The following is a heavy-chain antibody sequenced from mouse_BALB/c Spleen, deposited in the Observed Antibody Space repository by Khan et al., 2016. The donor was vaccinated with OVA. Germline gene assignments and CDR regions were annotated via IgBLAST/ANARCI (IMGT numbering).Heavy chain of an antibody. Sequence: QVQLKQSGPGLAAPSQSLSITCTISGFSLTTYGVHRVRQPPGKGLEWLVVIWSDGTTNYNSALKSRLTITKDNSQRQVFLKMNSLQTDDTAIYFCARQPYYHYNIMDYWGQGTSVTVAS. CDR1: GFSLTTYG. J-gene: IGHJ4*01. V-gene: IGHV2-6-1*01. CDR3: ARQPYYHYNIMDY. D-gene: IGHD2-10*01. CDR2: IWSDGTT.